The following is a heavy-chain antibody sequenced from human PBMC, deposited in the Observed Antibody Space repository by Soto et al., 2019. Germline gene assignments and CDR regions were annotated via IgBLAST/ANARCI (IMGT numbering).Heavy chain of an antibody. CDR2: MYPGKGKT. V-gene: IGHV5-51*01. D-gene: IGHD2-2*02. J-gene: IGHJ5*02. CDR1: GYNFVTYW. CDR3: ARGYTGSAGRFDP. Sequence: GESLKISCQGSGYNFVTYWIAWVRRTPGKGLEWMGIMYPGKGKTIYSPSFQGQVTLSADKSITTAYLQWGSLGASDSGIYYCARGYTGSAGRFDPWGQGTLVTVSS.